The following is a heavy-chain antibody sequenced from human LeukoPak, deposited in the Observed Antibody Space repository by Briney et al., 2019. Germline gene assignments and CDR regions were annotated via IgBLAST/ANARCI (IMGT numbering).Heavy chain of an antibody. V-gene: IGHV1-46*01. J-gene: IGHJ6*02. D-gene: IGHD5-18*01. CDR1: GYTFTGYY. Sequence: ASVKVSCKASGYTFTGYYMHWVRQAPGQGLEWMGIINPSGGSTSYAQKFQGRVTMTRDTSTSTVYMELSSLRSEDTAVYYCARTMVTHYYYYGMDVWGQGTTVTVSS. CDR3: ARTMVTHYYYYGMDV. CDR2: INPSGGST.